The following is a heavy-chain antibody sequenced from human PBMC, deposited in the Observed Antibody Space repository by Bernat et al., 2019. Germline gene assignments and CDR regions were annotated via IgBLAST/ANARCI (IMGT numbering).Heavy chain of an antibody. V-gene: IGHV3-21*01. CDR3: ARDWQQLVPLYYYYGMDV. D-gene: IGHD6-13*01. J-gene: IGHJ6*02. Sequence: EVQLVESGGGLVKPGGSLRLSCVASGFTFSSYSMNWVRQAPGKGLEWVSSISDSNYMYYADSVKGRFTISRDNAKNSRYLQMNSLRAEDTAVYYCARDWQQLVPLYYYYGMDVWGQGTTVTVSS. CDR1: GFTFSSYS. CDR2: ISDSNYM.